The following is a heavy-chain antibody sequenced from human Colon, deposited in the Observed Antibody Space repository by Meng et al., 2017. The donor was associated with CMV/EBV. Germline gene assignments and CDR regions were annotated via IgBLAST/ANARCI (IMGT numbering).Heavy chain of an antibody. V-gene: IGHV3-23*01. Sequence: GESLKISCAASGFTFTGHAMNWVRQAPGKGLEWVSGISGSGGYTYHAESVKGRFTISRDNSKNTSYLHMNSLRAEDTAVYYCVRDTIVGESRYDAFDIWGQGTMVTVSS. D-gene: IGHD3-3*01. CDR3: VRDTIVGESRYDAFDI. CDR1: GFTFTGHA. J-gene: IGHJ3*02. CDR2: ISGSGGYT.